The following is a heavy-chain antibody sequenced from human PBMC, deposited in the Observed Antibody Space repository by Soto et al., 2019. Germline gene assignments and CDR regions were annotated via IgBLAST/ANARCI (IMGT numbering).Heavy chain of an antibody. CDR2: IYPDDSDT. J-gene: IGHJ4*02. V-gene: IGHV5-51*01. Sequence: GESLKLSGQASGYIFSNFWIAWVRQMPGEGLEWLGIIYPDDSDTRYSPSFLGQVTISADKSIKTTYLQWSSLKASDTAIYYCASTGAVDFDYWGQGTLVTVSS. D-gene: IGHD3-10*01. CDR3: ASTGAVDFDY. CDR1: GYIFSNFW.